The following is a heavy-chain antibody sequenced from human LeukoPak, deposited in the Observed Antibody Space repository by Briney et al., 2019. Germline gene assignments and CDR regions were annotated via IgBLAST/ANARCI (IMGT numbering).Heavy chain of an antibody. J-gene: IGHJ5*02. CDR2: INTNTGNP. CDR1: GYTFTSYA. D-gene: IGHD2-2*01. Sequence: GASVKASCKASGYTFTSYAMNWVRQAPGQGLEWMGWINTNTGNPTYAQGFTGRFVFSLDTSVSTAYLQISSLKAEDTAVYYCARDGGRRIVVVPAALFDPWGQGTLVTVSS. V-gene: IGHV7-4-1*02. CDR3: ARDGGRRIVVVPAALFDP.